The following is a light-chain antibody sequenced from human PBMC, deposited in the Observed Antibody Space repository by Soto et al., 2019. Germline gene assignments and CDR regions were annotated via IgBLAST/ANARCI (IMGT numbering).Light chain of an antibody. Sequence: QSVLTQPASVSGSPGQSITISCAGTNGDVGAYNFVSWYQQHPGKAPKLMLYDVSKRPSGVSERFSASKSGNTASLTISGLQAGDEADYYCSSYTSSRTLYVFGTGTKVTVL. CDR1: NGDVGAYNF. V-gene: IGLV2-14*01. CDR2: DVS. J-gene: IGLJ1*01. CDR3: SSYTSSRTLYV.